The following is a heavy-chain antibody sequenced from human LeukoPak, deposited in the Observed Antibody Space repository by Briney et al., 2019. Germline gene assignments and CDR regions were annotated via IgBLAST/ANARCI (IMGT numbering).Heavy chain of an antibody. CDR3: ARLGVWGSYFDY. D-gene: IGHD3-16*01. CDR2: VPYSGNT. CDR1: GYSISSGYY. Sequence: PSETLSLTCTVSGYSISSGYYWGWIRQPPGKGLEWIGYVPYSGNTKYNPALKSRVAISVDTSKNQFSLKLSSVTAADTAVYYCARLGVWGSYFDYWGQGTLVTVSS. V-gene: IGHV4-61*05. J-gene: IGHJ4*02.